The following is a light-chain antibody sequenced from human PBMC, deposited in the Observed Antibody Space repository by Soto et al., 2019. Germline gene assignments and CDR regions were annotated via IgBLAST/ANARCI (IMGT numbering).Light chain of an antibody. CDR1: QSISRQ. Sequence: DIQMTQSPSTLSASVGDRVSITCRASQSISRQLAWYQQKPGKAPNLLIYQASNLETGVPSRFTGSGSGTEFTLTISSLQPDDLATYYCQHYDGFPWTFGQGTKVEIK. CDR2: QAS. CDR3: QHYDGFPWT. V-gene: IGKV1-5*03. J-gene: IGKJ1*01.